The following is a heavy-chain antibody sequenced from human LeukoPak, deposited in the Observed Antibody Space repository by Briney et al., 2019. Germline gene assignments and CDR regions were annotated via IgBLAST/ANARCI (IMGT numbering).Heavy chain of an antibody. CDR1: GVSISNYS. V-gene: IGHV4-59*01. J-gene: IGHJ5*02. CDR2: IYYSGST. CDR3: ARGTIFGVFTT. Sequence: SETLSLTCTVSGVSISNYSWSWIRQPPGNGLEWIGHIYYSGSTYYNPSLKGRVTISVDTSKKQFSLRLTSVTAADTAVYYCARGTIFGVFTTLGQGTLVTVSS. D-gene: IGHD3-3*01.